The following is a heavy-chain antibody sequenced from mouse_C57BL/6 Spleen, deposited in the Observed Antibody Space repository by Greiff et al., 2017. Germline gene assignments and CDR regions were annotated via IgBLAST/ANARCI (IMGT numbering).Heavy chain of an antibody. CDR2: IYPGDGDT. CDR1: GYAFSSSW. CDR3: ARLYYYGSRRYFDV. J-gene: IGHJ1*03. D-gene: IGHD1-1*01. V-gene: IGHV1-82*01. Sequence: VKLVESGPELVKPGASVKISCKASGYAFSSSWMNWVKQRPGKGLEWIGRIYPGDGDTNYNGKFKGKATLTADKSSSTAYMQLSSLTSEDSAVYFCARLYYYGSRRYFDVWGTGTTVTVSS.